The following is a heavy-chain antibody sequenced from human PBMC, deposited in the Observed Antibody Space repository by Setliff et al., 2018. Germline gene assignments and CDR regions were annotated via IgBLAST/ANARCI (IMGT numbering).Heavy chain of an antibody. CDR2: ISSRSDIT. V-gene: IGHV3-48*01. CDR1: GITFSTYS. Sequence: PGGSLRLSCAASGITFSTYSMNWVRQAPGKGLEWVSYISSRSDITYYADSVKGRFTISRDNANQSLYLQMNSLRAEDTAVYYCARLALTGYDSSGYYYALEYYYYMDVWGKGTTVTVSS. CDR3: ARLALTGYDSSGYYYALEYYYYMDV. J-gene: IGHJ6*03. D-gene: IGHD3-22*01.